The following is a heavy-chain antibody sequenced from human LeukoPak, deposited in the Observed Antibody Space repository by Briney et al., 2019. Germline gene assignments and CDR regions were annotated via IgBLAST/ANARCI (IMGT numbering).Heavy chain of an antibody. CDR1: GFTFSSYS. J-gene: IGHJ3*02. Sequence: GGSLRLSCAASGFTFSSYSMNWVRQAPGKGLEWVSSISSSSSYIYCADSVKGRFTISRDNAKNSLYLQMNSLRAEDTAVYYCAREGPSSGWYSDAFDIWGQGTMVTVSS. CDR3: AREGPSSGWYSDAFDI. D-gene: IGHD6-19*01. CDR2: ISSSSSYI. V-gene: IGHV3-21*01.